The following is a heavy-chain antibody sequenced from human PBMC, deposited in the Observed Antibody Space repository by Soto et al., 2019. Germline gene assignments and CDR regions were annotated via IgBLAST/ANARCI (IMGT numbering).Heavy chain of an antibody. D-gene: IGHD1-26*01. J-gene: IGHJ4*02. CDR1: GGSISSSNW. CDR3: ARVGSGSGSYPLFDY. Sequence: SETLSLTCAVSGGSISSSNWWSWVRQPPGKGLEWIGEIYHSGSTNYNPSLKSRVTISVDKSKNQFSLKLSSVTAADTAVYYCARVGSGSGSYPLFDYWGQGTLVTVSS. V-gene: IGHV4-4*02. CDR2: IYHSGST.